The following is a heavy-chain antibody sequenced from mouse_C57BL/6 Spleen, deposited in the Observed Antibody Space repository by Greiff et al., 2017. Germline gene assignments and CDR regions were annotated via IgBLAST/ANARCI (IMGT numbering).Heavy chain of an antibody. J-gene: IGHJ3*01. CDR2: ILPGSGST. D-gene: IGHD2-4*01. Sequence: VHLVESGAELMKPGVSVKLSCKATGYTFTGYWIEWVKQRPGHGLEWIGEILPGSGSTNYNEKFKGKATFTADTSSNTAYMQLSSLTTEDSAIYYCASLHYDYDVGFAYWGQGTLVTVSA. CDR3: ASLHYDYDVGFAY. CDR1: GYTFTGYW. V-gene: IGHV1-9*01.